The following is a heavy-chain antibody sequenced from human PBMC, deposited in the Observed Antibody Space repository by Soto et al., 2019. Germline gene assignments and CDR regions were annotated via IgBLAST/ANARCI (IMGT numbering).Heavy chain of an antibody. CDR2: ISAYNGNT. CDR1: GYTFTSYG. Sequence: QVQLVQSGAEVKKPGASVKVSCKASGYTFTSYGISWVRQAPGQGLEWMGWISAYNGNTNYAQKPQGRVTMTTDTATSTAYMELRSLRSDDTAVYYCARPPPYSSSWYPFDYWGQGTLVTVSS. CDR3: ARPPPYSSSWYPFDY. J-gene: IGHJ4*02. V-gene: IGHV1-18*01. D-gene: IGHD6-13*01.